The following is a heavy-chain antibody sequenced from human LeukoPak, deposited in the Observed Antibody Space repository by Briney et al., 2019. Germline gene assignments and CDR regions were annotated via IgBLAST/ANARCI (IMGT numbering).Heavy chain of an antibody. J-gene: IGHJ4*02. CDR1: GFTFSNYW. D-gene: IGHD6-19*01. CDR3: ARQGYSSGK. CDR2: IQRDGSEK. V-gene: IGHV3-7*01. Sequence: PGGSLRLSCAASGFTFSNYWMNWVRQAPGKGLEWVASIQRDGSEKYYVESVKGRFTISRHNAKNSLHLQMNSLRAEDTAVYYCARQGYSSGKWGQGTLVTVSS.